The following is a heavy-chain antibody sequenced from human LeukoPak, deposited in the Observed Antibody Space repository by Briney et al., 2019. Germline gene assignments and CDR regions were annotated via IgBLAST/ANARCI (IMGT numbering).Heavy chain of an antibody. D-gene: IGHD6-6*01. V-gene: IGHV1-69*13. Sequence: ASVKVSCKASGGTFSSYAISWVRQAPGQGLEWMGGIIPIFGTANYAQKFQGRVTITADESTSTAYMELSSLRSEDTAVNYCARVASSSYYCYYYMDVWGKGTTVTVSS. CDR3: ARVASSSYYCYYYMDV. CDR2: IIPIFGTA. CDR1: GGTFSSYA. J-gene: IGHJ6*03.